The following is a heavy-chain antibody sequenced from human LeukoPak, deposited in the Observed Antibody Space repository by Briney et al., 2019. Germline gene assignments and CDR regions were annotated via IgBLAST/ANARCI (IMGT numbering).Heavy chain of an antibody. D-gene: IGHD4-17*01. Sequence: GGSLRLSCAASGFTFSSYWMSWVRQAPGKGLEWVSAISGSGGSTYYADSVKGRFTISRDNSKNTLYLQMNSLRAEDTAVYYCAKGVDYGDYHRDYWGQGTLVTVSS. CDR1: GFTFSSYW. J-gene: IGHJ4*02. V-gene: IGHV3-23*01. CDR2: ISGSGGST. CDR3: AKGVDYGDYHRDY.